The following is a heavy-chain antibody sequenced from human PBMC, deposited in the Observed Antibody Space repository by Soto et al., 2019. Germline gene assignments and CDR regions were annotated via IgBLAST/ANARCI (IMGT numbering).Heavy chain of an antibody. Sequence: EVQLVESGGGLVKPGGSLRLSCAASGFTFSSYSMNWVRQAPGKGLEWVSSISSSSSYIYYADSVKGRFTISRDNAKNSLYLKMNSLRAEDTAVYYCARGIDDFWSGYYLHFDYWGQGTLVTVSS. J-gene: IGHJ4*02. CDR2: ISSSSSYI. CDR1: GFTFSSYS. V-gene: IGHV3-21*01. D-gene: IGHD3-3*01. CDR3: ARGIDDFWSGYYLHFDY.